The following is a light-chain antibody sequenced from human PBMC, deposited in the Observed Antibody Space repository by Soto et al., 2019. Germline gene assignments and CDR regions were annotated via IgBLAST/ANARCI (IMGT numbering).Light chain of an antibody. J-gene: IGLJ2*01. CDR1: RSDVGGYNY. CDR3: SSYTSSHTWV. CDR2: EVS. V-gene: IGLV2-14*01. Sequence: QSALTQPASVSGSPGQSITISCTGSRSDVGGYNYVSWYQQHPGKAPQVLIYEVSNRPSGVSNRFSGSKSGNTASLTISGLQADAEADYYCSSYTSSHTWVFGVGTKLTVL.